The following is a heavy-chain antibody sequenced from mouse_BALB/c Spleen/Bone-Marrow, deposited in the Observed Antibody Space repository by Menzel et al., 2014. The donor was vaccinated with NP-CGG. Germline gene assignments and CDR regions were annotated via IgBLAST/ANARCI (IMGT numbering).Heavy chain of an antibody. CDR3: ARDDYDDQYYFDY. Sequence: EVMLVESGGGLVKPGGSLKLSCAASGFTFSSYAMSWVRQTPEKRLEGVASISSGGSTYYPDSVKGRFTISRDNARNILYLQMSSLRSEDTAMYYCARDDYDDQYYFDYWGQGTTLTVSS. CDR1: GFTFSSYA. J-gene: IGHJ2*01. CDR2: ISSGGST. V-gene: IGHV5-6-5*01. D-gene: IGHD2-4*01.